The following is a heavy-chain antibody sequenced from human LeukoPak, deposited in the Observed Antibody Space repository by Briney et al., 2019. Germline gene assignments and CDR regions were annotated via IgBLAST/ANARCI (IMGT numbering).Heavy chain of an antibody. CDR2: IYPGDSDT. Sequence: GESLKISCKGSGYSFTSYWIGWVRQMPGKGLEWMGIIYPGDSDTRYSPSFQGQVTISADKSISTAYLQWSSLKASDTAMYYCARRLGYCSGGSCHVWFDPWGQGTLVTVSS. V-gene: IGHV5-51*01. J-gene: IGHJ5*02. CDR3: ARRLGYCSGGSCHVWFDP. D-gene: IGHD2-15*01. CDR1: GYSFTSYW.